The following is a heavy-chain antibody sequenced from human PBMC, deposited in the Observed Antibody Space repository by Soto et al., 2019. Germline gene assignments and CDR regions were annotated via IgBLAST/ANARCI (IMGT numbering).Heavy chain of an antibody. CDR2: ISAYTGYT. CDR1: GYTFTDYG. J-gene: IGHJ4*02. CDR3: ARGPPGGRGYSSGYFHY. V-gene: IGHV1-18*04. D-gene: IGHD5-18*01. Sequence: QVQLVQSGAEVKKPGASVKVSCKASGYTFTDYGLSWVRQAPGQGLEWMGWISAYTGYTKSAQNRQGRVTMTTDTSTSTAYLEVRSLRSDDTAVYYCARGPPGGRGYSSGYFHYWGQGTLVTVSS.